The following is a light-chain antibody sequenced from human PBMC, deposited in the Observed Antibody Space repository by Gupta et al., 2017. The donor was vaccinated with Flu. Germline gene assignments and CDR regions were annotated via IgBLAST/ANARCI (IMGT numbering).Light chain of an antibody. J-gene: IGLJ3*02. CDR2: SND. Sequence: QSVLPQPPSASGTPGQRVTVSCSGSSSNIGSNTVNWYQQLPGTAPKILIYSNDQRPSGVPDRFSGSKSGTSASLAISGLHSEDEADYYCATWDDSRNARVFGGGTKLTVL. V-gene: IGLV1-44*01. CDR1: SSNIGSNT. CDR3: ATWDDSRNARV.